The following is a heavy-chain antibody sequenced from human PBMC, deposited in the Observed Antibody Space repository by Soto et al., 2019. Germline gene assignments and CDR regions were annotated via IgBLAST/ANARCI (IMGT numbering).Heavy chain of an antibody. Sequence: GSGPTLVNPTQTLTLTCTFSGFSLSTSGVGVGWIRQPPGKALEWLALIYWDDDKRYSPSLKSRLTITKDTSKNQVVLTMTNMDPVDTATYYCAHRNYDFWSGYYAFDYWGQGTLVTVSS. J-gene: IGHJ4*02. D-gene: IGHD3-3*01. CDR1: GFSLSTSGVG. V-gene: IGHV2-5*02. CDR3: AHRNYDFWSGYYAFDY. CDR2: IYWDDDK.